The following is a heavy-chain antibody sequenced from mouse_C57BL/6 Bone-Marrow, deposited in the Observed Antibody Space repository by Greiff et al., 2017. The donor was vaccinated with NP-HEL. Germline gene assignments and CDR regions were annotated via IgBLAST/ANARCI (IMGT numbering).Heavy chain of an antibody. CDR3: ARSRWFFDY. Sequence: VKLMESGPELVKPGASVKISCKASGYAFSSSWMNWVKQRPGKGLEWIGRIYPGDGDTNYNGKFKGKATLTADKSSSTAYMQLSSLTSEDSAVYFCARSRWFFDYWGQGTTLTVSS. CDR2: IYPGDGDT. J-gene: IGHJ2*01. V-gene: IGHV1-82*01. D-gene: IGHD2-3*01. CDR1: GYAFSSSW.